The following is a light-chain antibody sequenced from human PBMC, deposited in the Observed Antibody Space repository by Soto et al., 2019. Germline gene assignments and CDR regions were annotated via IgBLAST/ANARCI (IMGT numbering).Light chain of an antibody. CDR2: NSY. CDR1: SSNIGTNS. CDR3: VAWDDSLKTLL. J-gene: IGLJ2*01. Sequence: QSVLTQPPSASETPEQRVIISCSGGSSNIGTNSVSWYQHLPGTAPKLLIYNSYQRPAGVPDRFSGSKSGTSASLAISGLQSEDEANYYCVAWDDSLKTLLIGGGTKLTVL. V-gene: IGLV1-44*01.